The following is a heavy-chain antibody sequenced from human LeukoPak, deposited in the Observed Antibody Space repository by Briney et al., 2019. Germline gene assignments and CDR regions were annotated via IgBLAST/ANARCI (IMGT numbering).Heavy chain of an antibody. CDR1: GFTFSSYE. CDR2: ISSSGSTI. J-gene: IGHJ4*02. D-gene: IGHD4-17*01. Sequence: GGSLRLSCAASGFTFSSYEMNWVRQAPGKGLEWVSYISSSGSTIYCADSVKGRFTISRDNAKNSLYLKMNSLRAEDTAVYDCARDTVGFFDYWGQGTLVTVSS. V-gene: IGHV3-48*03. CDR3: ARDTVGFFDY.